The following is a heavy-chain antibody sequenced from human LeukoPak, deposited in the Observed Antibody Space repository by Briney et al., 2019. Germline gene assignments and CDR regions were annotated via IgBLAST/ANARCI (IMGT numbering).Heavy chain of an antibody. CDR1: GFTFDDYA. CDR2: ISWNSGSI. Sequence: GGSLRLSCAASGFTFDDYAIHWVRQAPGKGLEWVSGISWNSGSIGYADSVKGRFAISRDNAKNSLYLQMNSLRAEDTALYYCAKDLGYCSGGSCYSALGFDYWGQGTLVTVSS. CDR3: AKDLGYCSGGSCYSALGFDY. V-gene: IGHV3-9*01. J-gene: IGHJ4*02. D-gene: IGHD2-15*01.